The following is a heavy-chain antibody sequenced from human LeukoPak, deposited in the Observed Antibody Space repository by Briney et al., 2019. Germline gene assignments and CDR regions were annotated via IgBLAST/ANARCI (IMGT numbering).Heavy chain of an antibody. Sequence: GGSLRLSCAASGFTFSGYAMSWVRRAPGKGLEWVSAISSSGGTTYYADSVKGRFTISRDNSKNTLYRQMNSLRAEDTAVYYCAKGVRGGTWYFDLWGRGTLVTVSS. CDR2: ISSSGGTT. J-gene: IGHJ2*01. CDR1: GFTFSGYA. D-gene: IGHD3-10*01. V-gene: IGHV3-23*01. CDR3: AKGVRGGTWYFDL.